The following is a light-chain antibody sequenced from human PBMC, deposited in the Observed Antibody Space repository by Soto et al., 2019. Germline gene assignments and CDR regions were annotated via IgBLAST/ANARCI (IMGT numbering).Light chain of an antibody. V-gene: IGKV1-17*03. Sequence: DIQMTQSPSTMSASVGDTVTITCRASQAINNYLAWFQQKPGKVPKHLIYTASDLQSGVPSRFSGSGSGTKFTLTIGSLQPEDFATYYCLQHKSYPSTFGQGTRLEIK. J-gene: IGKJ5*01. CDR2: TAS. CDR3: LQHKSYPST. CDR1: QAINNY.